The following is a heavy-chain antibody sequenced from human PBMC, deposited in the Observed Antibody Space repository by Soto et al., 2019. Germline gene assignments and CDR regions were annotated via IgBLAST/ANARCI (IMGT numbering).Heavy chain of an antibody. CDR2: IIPILRMA. CDR3: ARGYCSGGSCFYPFDY. CDR1: GGTFSSYT. J-gene: IGHJ4*02. D-gene: IGHD2-15*01. V-gene: IGHV1-69*02. Sequence: QVQLVQSGAEVKKPGSSVKVSCKASGGTFSSYTISWVRQAPGQGLEWMGRIIPILRMANYTQKFQGRVTITADKSTSTAYMELSSLRSEDTAVYYCARGYCSGGSCFYPFDYWGQGTLVTVSS.